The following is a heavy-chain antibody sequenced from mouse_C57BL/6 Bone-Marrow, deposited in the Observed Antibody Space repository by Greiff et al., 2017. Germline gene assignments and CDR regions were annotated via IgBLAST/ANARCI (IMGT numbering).Heavy chain of an antibody. CDR3: ARDPYYSSSFAY. J-gene: IGHJ3*01. D-gene: IGHD2-5*01. CDR2: ISDGGSYT. V-gene: IGHV5-4*01. CDR1: GFTFSSYA. Sequence: EVQGVESGGGLVKPGGSLKLSCAASGFTFSSYAMSWVRQTPEKRLEWVATISDGGSYTYYPDNVKGRFTISRDNAKNNLYLQMSHLKSEDTAMYYCARDPYYSSSFAYWGQGTLVTVSA.